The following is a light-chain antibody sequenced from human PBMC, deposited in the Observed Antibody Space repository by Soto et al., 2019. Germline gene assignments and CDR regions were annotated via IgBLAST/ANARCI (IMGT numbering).Light chain of an antibody. CDR3: CSYTSSSISYV. J-gene: IGLJ1*01. V-gene: IGLV2-14*01. Sequence: QSALPQPASVSGSPGQSITISCTGTSSDVGGYNYVSWYQQHPGKAPKLMIYDVSNRPSGVSNRFSGSKSGNTASLTISGLQAQDEADYYCCSYTSSSISYVFGTGTKVTVL. CDR1: SSDVGGYNY. CDR2: DVS.